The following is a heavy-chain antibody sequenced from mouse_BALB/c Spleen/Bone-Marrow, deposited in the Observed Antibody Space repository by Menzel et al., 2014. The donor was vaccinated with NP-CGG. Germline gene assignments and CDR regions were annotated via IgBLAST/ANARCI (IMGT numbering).Heavy chain of an antibody. J-gene: IGHJ4*01. D-gene: IGHD4-1*01. CDR1: GFTFSDYY. Sequence: EVQLQQSEGGLVQPGGSLKLSCATSGFTFSDYYMYWVRQTPEKRLEWVAYITKGGGSTYYPDIVKGRFTISRDNAKNTLYLQMSRLKSEDTAMYYCARQLAYAMDYWGQGTSVTVSS. V-gene: IGHV5-12*02. CDR2: ITKGGGST. CDR3: ARQLAYAMDY.